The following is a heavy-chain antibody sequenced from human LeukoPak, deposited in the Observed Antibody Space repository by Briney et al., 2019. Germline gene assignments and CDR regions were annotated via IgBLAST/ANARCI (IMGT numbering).Heavy chain of an antibody. CDR2: ISLTADTK. D-gene: IGHD5-24*01. J-gene: IGHJ4*01. CDR1: GFTFTSYG. Sequence: GGSLRLSCAASGFTFTSYGMTWVRQAPGQGLDWVSAISLTADTKFYADSVKGRFTISRDDSKNTVYLQMNSLRAEDTAVYYCAKGGPRDGYNDFDYWGHGTLVTVSS. V-gene: IGHV3-23*01. CDR3: AKGGPRDGYNDFDY.